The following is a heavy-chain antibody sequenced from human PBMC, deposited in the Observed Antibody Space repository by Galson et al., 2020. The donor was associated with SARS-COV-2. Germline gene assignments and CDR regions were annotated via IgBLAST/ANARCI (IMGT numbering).Heavy chain of an antibody. D-gene: IGHD6-13*01. J-gene: IGHJ5*02. CDR3: AKHWASSWGGDWLDP. V-gene: IGHV3-23*01. Sequence: GESLKISCAASGFTFSNYAMSWVRQAPGKGLEWVSTISGSGRSTNYADSVKGRYTISRDNSNNTLYVQMSSLRADDTAVYYCAKHWASSWGGDWLDPWGQGTLVTVSS. CDR1: GFTFSNYA. CDR2: ISGSGRST.